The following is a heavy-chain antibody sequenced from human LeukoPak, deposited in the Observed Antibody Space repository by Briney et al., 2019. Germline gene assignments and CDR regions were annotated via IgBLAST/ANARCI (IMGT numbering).Heavy chain of an antibody. Sequence: SETLSLTCTVSGGSISSSSYYWGWIRQPPGKGLEWIGSIYYSGSTYYNPSLKSRVTISVDTSKNQFSLKLSSVTAADTAVYYCARVGGSSWYYYYYMDVWGKGTTVTVSS. CDR3: ARVGGSSWYYYYYMDV. V-gene: IGHV4-39*07. J-gene: IGHJ6*03. CDR2: IYYSGST. D-gene: IGHD6-13*01. CDR1: GGSISSSSYY.